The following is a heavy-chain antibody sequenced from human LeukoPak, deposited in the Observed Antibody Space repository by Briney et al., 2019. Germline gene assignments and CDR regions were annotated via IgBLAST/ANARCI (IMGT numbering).Heavy chain of an antibody. CDR3: ARDREGGSYYFDY. V-gene: IGHV3-53*01. CDR2: IYSGGST. J-gene: IGHJ4*02. Sequence: EGCLRVSCAASGSTVSSNYMSWVRQAPGKGLEWVSVIYSGGSTYYADSVKGRFTISRDNSKNTLYLQMNSLRAEDTAVYYCARDREGGSYYFDYWGQGTLVTVSS. CDR1: GSTVSSNY. D-gene: IGHD1-26*01.